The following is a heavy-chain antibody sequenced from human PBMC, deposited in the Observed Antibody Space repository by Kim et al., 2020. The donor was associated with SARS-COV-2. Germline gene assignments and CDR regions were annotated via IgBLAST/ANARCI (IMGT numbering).Heavy chain of an antibody. J-gene: IGHJ6*03. Sequence: GRFTISRDDSRNTLYLQMNSLKTEDTAVYYCATYSGYSSSWYFHYYYYMDVWGKGTSVTVSS. V-gene: IGHV3-15*01. CDR3: ATYSGYSSSWYFHYYYYMDV. D-gene: IGHD6-13*01.